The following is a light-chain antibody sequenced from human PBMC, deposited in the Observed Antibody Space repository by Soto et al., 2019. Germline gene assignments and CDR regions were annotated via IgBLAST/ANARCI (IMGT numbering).Light chain of an antibody. V-gene: IGKV3-15*01. CDR1: QSISST. Sequence: EIVMTHSPGTLSLSPGEGATLSCRASQSISSTLAWYQRKPGQAPRLLIYDASTRATGIPARFSGSGSGTEFTLTVSSLQSEDFALYYCQQYNNWPITFGQGTRLEIK. CDR2: DAS. J-gene: IGKJ5*01. CDR3: QQYNNWPIT.